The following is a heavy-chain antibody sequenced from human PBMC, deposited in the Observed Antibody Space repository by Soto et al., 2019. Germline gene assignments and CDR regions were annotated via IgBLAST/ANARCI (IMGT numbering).Heavy chain of an antibody. Sequence: ASVNVSCKSSGYTFTSYPIHWVRQAPGQRLEWMGWINAGNGNTKYSQKFQGRVTITRDTSASTAYMELSSLRSEDTAVYYCAREGGGSYSTGYYYYYGMDVWGQGTTVTVSS. CDR3: AREGGGSYSTGYYYYYGMDV. J-gene: IGHJ6*02. CDR2: INAGNGNT. V-gene: IGHV1-3*01. CDR1: GYTFTSYP. D-gene: IGHD1-26*01.